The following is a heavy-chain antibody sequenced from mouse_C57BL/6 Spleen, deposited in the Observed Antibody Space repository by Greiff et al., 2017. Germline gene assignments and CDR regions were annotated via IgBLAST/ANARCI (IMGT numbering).Heavy chain of an antibody. CDR3: ARSGIRGNPYAMDY. J-gene: IGHJ4*01. V-gene: IGHV1-39*01. CDR2: INPNYGTT. D-gene: IGHD2-1*01. Sequence: QLQESGPELVKPGASVKISCKASGYSFTDYNMNWVKQSNGKSLEWIGVINPNYGTTSYNQKFKGKATLTVDQSSSTAYMQLNSLTSEDSAVYYCARSGIRGNPYAMDYWGQGTSVTVSS. CDR1: GYSFTDYN.